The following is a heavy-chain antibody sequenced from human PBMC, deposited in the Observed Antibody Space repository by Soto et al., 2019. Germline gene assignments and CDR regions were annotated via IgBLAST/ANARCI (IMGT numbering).Heavy chain of an antibody. J-gene: IGHJ4*02. CDR2: IKFDGSEQ. CDR3: VKDGGHSSSSTCYSPRNHYFDS. D-gene: IGHD2-2*01. CDR1: GFTFSDYW. V-gene: IGHV3-7*03. Sequence: PGGSLRLSCEASGFTFSDYWMSWVRQAPGKGPEWVANIKFDGSEQQYVDSVRGRFTISRDNSRNSLFLQMNSLRAGDTAVYYCVKDGGHSSSSTCYSPRNHYFDSWGQGTLVTVSS.